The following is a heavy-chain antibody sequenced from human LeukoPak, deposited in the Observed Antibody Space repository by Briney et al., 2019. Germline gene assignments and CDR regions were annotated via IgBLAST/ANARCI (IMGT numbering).Heavy chain of an antibody. J-gene: IGHJ4*02. CDR3: ATETNGRHYDY. Sequence: GGSLRLSCTAAGLTFSTSGFNWVRQAPGKGLEWVASIGPTGSDRYHADSIKGRFTISRDNANNFLYLQMNSLRAEDTAVYYCATETNGRHYDYWGQGTLLTVSS. D-gene: IGHD1-14*01. CDR1: GLTFSTSG. V-gene: IGHV3-21*06. CDR2: IGPTGSDR.